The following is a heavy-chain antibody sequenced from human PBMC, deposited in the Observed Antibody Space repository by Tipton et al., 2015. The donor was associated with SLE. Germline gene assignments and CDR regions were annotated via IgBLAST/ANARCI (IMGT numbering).Heavy chain of an antibody. Sequence: TLSLTCSVSGGSMSYHYWSWIRQPPGKGLEWIGYIYYTGNTNYNPSLKSRVTISVDTSKNQFSLKLSSVTAADTAVYYCARSRDGYNADAFDIWGQGTMVTVSS. D-gene: IGHD5-24*01. CDR1: GGSMSYHY. CDR3: ARSRDGYNADAFDI. V-gene: IGHV4-59*11. CDR2: IYYTGNT. J-gene: IGHJ3*02.